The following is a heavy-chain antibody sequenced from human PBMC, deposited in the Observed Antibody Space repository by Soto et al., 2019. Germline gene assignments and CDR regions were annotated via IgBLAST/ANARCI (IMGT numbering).Heavy chain of an antibody. CDR3: AKEGRGYSYGPGAFDY. Sequence: GGSLRLSCAASGFTFSSCAMSWVRQAPGKGLAWVSGISDSGGNTNYADSVEGRFTISRDNSKNTLYLQMNSLRAEDTAVYYCAKEGRGYSYGPGAFDYWGQGTLVTVSS. D-gene: IGHD5-18*01. J-gene: IGHJ4*02. CDR1: GFTFSSCA. V-gene: IGHV3-23*01. CDR2: ISDSGGNT.